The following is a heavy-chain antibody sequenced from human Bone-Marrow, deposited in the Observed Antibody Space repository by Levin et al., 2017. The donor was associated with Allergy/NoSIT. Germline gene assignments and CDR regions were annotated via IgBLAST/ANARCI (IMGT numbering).Heavy chain of an antibody. V-gene: IGHV1-3*01. Sequence: ASVKVSCKASGYTFTSYAMHWVRQAPGQRLEWMGWINAGNGNTKYSQKFQGRVTITRDTSASTAYMELSSLRSEDTAVYYCARGSGWYVEGDFDYWGQGTLVTVSS. CDR3: ARGSGWYVEGDFDY. D-gene: IGHD6-19*01. CDR1: GYTFTSYA. CDR2: INAGNGNT. J-gene: IGHJ4*02.